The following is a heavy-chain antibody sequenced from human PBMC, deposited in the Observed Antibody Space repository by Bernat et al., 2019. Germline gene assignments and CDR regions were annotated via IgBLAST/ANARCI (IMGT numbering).Heavy chain of an antibody. J-gene: IGHJ6*02. CDR3: ARLGGNVDTAMVHYYYGMDV. Sequence: EVQLLESGGGLVQPGGSLRLSCAASGFTFSSYAMSWVRQAPGKGLEWVSAISGSGGSTYYADSVKGRFTISRDNSKNTLYLQMNSLRAEDTAVYYCARLGGNVDTAMVHYYYGMDVWGQGTTVTVSS. D-gene: IGHD5-18*01. CDR2: ISGSGGST. V-gene: IGHV3-23*01. CDR1: GFTFSSYA.